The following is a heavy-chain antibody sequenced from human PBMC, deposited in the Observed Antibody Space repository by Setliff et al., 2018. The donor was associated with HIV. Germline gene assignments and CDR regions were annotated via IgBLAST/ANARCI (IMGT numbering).Heavy chain of an antibody. D-gene: IGHD3-22*01. Sequence: PSETLSLTCAVSGYSITSGYSWGCIRQSPGKGLEWIGEIIHSRNTNYNPSLKSRVTISVDKSKNQFSLKLSSVTAADTAVYYCSSPPQNYYGSSGYLYWGQGTLVTVSS. CDR2: IIHSRNT. CDR1: GYSITSGYS. V-gene: IGHV4-38-2*01. J-gene: IGHJ4*02. CDR3: SSPPQNYYGSSGYLY.